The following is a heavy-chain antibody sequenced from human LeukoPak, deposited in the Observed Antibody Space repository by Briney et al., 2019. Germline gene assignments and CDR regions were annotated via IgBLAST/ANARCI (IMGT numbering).Heavy chain of an antibody. CDR2: TRNRANSYTT. J-gene: IGHJ6*02. CDR1: GFAFSDHY. D-gene: IGHD5-18*01. Sequence: GGSLRLSCAASGFAFSDHYMDWVRQAPGKGLEWVGRTRNRANSYTTEYAASVKGRFTISRDDSKNSLYLQMNSLRAEDTAVYYCARDAVDTANAVWGQGTTVTVSS. CDR3: ARDAVDTANAV. V-gene: IGHV3-72*01.